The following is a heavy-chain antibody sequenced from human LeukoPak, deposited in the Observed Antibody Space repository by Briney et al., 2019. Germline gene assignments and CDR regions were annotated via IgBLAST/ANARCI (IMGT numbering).Heavy chain of an antibody. CDR1: GYTFTSYY. CDR2: INPSGGST. V-gene: IGHV1-46*01. D-gene: IGHD2-2*01. Sequence: GASVKVSCKASGYTFTSYYMHWVRQAPGQGLEWMGIINPSGGSTRHAQKFQGRVTMTRDMSTSTVYMELSSLRSEDTAVYYCARWCSSTSSEDYWGQGTLVTVSS. J-gene: IGHJ4*02. CDR3: ARWCSSTSSEDY.